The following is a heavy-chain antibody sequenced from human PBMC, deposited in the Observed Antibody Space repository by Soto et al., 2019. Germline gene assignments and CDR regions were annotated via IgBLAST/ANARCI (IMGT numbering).Heavy chain of an antibody. CDR3: ARGRQLLFNWFDP. V-gene: IGHV4-30-4*01. J-gene: IGHJ5*02. Sequence: SETLSLTCTVSGGSISSGDYYWSWIRQPPGKGLEWIGYIYYSGSAYYNPSLKSRVTISVDTSKNQFSLKLSSVTAADTAVYYCARGRQLLFNWFDPWGQGTLVTVSS. D-gene: IGHD2-2*01. CDR2: IYYSGSA. CDR1: GGSISSGDYY.